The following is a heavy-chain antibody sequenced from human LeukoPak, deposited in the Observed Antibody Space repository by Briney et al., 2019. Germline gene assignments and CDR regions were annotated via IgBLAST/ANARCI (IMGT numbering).Heavy chain of an antibody. Sequence: GESLKISCKASGYSFTSYWIGWGRQMPGKGLEWMGIIYPGDSDTRYSPSFQGQVTISADKSISTAYLLWSSLKASDTAMYYCARLTGSYWDYIDYWGQGTLVTVSS. J-gene: IGHJ4*02. V-gene: IGHV5-51*01. CDR3: ARLTGSYWDYIDY. CDR2: IYPGDSDT. D-gene: IGHD1-26*01. CDR1: GYSFTSYW.